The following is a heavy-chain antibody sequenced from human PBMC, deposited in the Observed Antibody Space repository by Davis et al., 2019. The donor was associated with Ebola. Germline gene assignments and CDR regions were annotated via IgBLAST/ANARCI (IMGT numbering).Heavy chain of an antibody. CDR3: ATTSGGIELWTYFEY. D-gene: IGHD3-10*01. CDR2: IYHSGKT. J-gene: IGHJ4*02. CDR1: GDSLSSHY. V-gene: IGHV4-38-2*02. Sequence: PGGSLRLSCTVSGDSLSSHYWHWIRQPPGKGLEWIGSIYHSGKTYYNPSLKSRVTISVDTSKNQFSLKVSSVTAADTAVYSCATTSGGIELWTYFEYWGQGSLVTVSS.